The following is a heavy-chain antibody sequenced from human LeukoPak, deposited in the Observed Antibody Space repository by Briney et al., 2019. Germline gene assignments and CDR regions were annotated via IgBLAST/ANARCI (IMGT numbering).Heavy chain of an antibody. J-gene: IGHJ4*02. CDR1: GFTFSSYG. CDR2: IRYDGSNK. V-gene: IGHV3-30*02. D-gene: IGHD2-2*01. Sequence: GGSLRLSCAASGFTFSSYGMHWVRQAPGKGLEWVAFIRYDGSNKYYADSVKGRFTISRGNSKNTLYLQMNSLRAEDTAVYYCANSLVPAADYWGQGTLVTVSS. CDR3: ANSLVPAADY.